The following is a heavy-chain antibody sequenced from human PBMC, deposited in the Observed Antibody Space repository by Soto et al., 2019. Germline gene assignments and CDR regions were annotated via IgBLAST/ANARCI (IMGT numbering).Heavy chain of an antibody. D-gene: IGHD6-19*01. J-gene: IGHJ5*02. Sequence: SETLSLTCTVSGGSISSIIITYYWGWIRQPPGKGPEWIGGIHSSGSAYYNPSLKSRVTVSIDVSKNEFSLKLSSVTAADTAVYYCARRPRAVAGMDNWLDPWGQGILVTVSS. V-gene: IGHV4-39*01. CDR2: IHSSGSA. CDR1: GGSISSIIITYY. CDR3: ARRPRAVAGMDNWLDP.